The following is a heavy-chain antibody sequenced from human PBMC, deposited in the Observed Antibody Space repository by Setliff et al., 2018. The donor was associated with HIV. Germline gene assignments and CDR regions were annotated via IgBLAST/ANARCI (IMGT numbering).Heavy chain of an antibody. V-gene: IGHV4-39*07. CDR1: GDSLTSGRYF. CDR3: ARGYSSSLGWFGP. D-gene: IGHD6-6*01. CDR2: IYYSGDT. J-gene: IGHJ5*02. Sequence: SETLSLTCDVSGDSLTSGRYFGGWIRQTPGQGLDWIGTIYYSGDTYYNPSLKSRVTISVDTSKNQFSLKLSSVTAADTAVYYCARGYSSSLGWFGPCGQGTLVTVSS.